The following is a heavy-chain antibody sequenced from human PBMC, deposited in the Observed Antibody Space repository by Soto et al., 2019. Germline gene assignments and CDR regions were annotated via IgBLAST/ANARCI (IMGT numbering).Heavy chain of an antibody. V-gene: IGHV4-39*01. D-gene: IGHD1-1*01. CDR3: TSRLGYGYAMDV. CDR1: GDSISSGNYR. J-gene: IGHJ6*02. CDR2: IYSTGTT. Sequence: QLQLQESCRGLLKPSETLSLTCTVSGDSISSGNYRWGWVRQTPGKGLEWIGNIYSTGTTYYNPSLKRRAPISGDTSKNQFSLKLSIVTAADTAVYYCTSRLGYGYAMDVWGQGTAVTVSS.